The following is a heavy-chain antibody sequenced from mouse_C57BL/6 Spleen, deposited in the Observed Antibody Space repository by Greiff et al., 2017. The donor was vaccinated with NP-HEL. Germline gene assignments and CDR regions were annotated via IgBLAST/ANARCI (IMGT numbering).Heavy chain of an antibody. D-gene: IGHD2-3*01. CDR2: ISSGGDYI. CDR1: GFTFSSYA. V-gene: IGHV5-9-1*02. J-gene: IGHJ4*01. CDR3: TRDGYYGAYYALDY. Sequence: EVQVVESGEGLVKPGGSLKLSCAASGFTFSSYAMSWVRQTPEKRLEWVAYISSGGDYIYYADTVKGRFTISRDNARNTLYLQMSSLKSEDTSMYYCTRDGYYGAYYALDYWGQGTSVTVSS.